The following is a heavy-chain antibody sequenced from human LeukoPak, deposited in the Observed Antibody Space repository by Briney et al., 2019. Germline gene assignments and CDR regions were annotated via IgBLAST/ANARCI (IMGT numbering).Heavy chain of an antibody. J-gene: IGHJ5*02. CDR2: IRQDGGDK. CDR3: AKDRHAPGRYCSSTICFPFDP. Sequence: PGGSLRLSCAASGFTFSSYWMTWVRQAPGKGLEWVANIRQDGGDKYYVDSVKGRFTISRDNAESSLFLQMNSLRAEDTAVYYCAKDRHAPGRYCSSTICFPFDPWGQGTLVTVSS. CDR1: GFTFSSYW. D-gene: IGHD2-2*01. V-gene: IGHV3-7*03.